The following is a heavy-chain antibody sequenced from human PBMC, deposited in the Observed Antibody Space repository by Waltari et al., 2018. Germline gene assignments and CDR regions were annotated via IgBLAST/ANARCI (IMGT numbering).Heavy chain of an antibody. V-gene: IGHV4-39*01. D-gene: IGHD6-6*01. CDR3: ARLIARRGYYFDY. Sequence: QLQLQESGPGLVKPSETLSLTCTVSGGSISSSSYYWGWIRQPPGKGLEWIGSIYYSGSTYYNPSLKSRVTISVDTSKNQFSLKLSSVTAADTAVYYCARLIARRGYYFDYWGQGTLVTVSS. J-gene: IGHJ4*02. CDR1: GGSISSSSYY. CDR2: IYYSGST.